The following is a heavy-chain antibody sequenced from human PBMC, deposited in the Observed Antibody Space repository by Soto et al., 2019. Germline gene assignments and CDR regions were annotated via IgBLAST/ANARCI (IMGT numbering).Heavy chain of an antibody. D-gene: IGHD4-4*01. Sequence: QVQLQQSGPGLVRPSQTLSLTCAISGDSVSTNDATWDWIRQSPSRGLEWLGRTYYRSKWYNDYAESVKGRVTINTDTFNNQFALHLNSVTPDDTAVYYWTRLRGNSWLDSWGQGTLVTVSS. CDR3: TRLRGNSWLDS. V-gene: IGHV6-1*01. J-gene: IGHJ5*01. CDR1: GDSVSTNDAT. CDR2: TYYRSKWYN.